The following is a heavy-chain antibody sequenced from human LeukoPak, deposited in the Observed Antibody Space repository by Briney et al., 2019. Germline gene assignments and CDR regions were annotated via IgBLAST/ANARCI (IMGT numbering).Heavy chain of an antibody. CDR2: IYYSGST. D-gene: IGHD3-22*01. CDR3: ARNYYDSSGYYPGLDY. V-gene: IGHV4-59*01. Sequence: SETLSLTCTVSGGSISSYYWSWIRQPPGKGLEWIGYIYYSGSTNYNPSLKSRVTTSVDTSKDQFSLKLSSVTAADTAVYYCARNYYDSSGYYPGLDYWGQGTLVTVSS. CDR1: GGSISSYY. J-gene: IGHJ4*02.